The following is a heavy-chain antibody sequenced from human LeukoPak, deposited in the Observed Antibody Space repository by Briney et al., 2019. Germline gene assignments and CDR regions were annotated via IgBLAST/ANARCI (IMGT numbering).Heavy chain of an antibody. V-gene: IGHV1-8*01. D-gene: IGHD5-12*01. CDR3: ARGGPYSGYGPPLDY. J-gene: IGHJ4*02. CDR1: GYSFTSYD. CDR2: MNPNSGNT. Sequence: ASVKVSCKASGYSFTSYDINWVRQATGQGLEWLGWMNPNSGNTGYAQKFQGRVTMTTDTSTSTAYMELRSLRSDDTAVYYCARGGPYSGYGPPLDYWGQGTLVTVSS.